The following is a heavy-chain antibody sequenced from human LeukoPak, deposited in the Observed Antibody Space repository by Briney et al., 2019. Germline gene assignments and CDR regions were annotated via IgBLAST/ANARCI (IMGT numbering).Heavy chain of an antibody. V-gene: IGHV1-18*01. CDR1: GYTFTSYG. D-gene: IGHD1-26*01. Sequence: ASVKVFCKASGYTFTSYGISWVRQAPGQGIEWMGWISAYNGNTNYAQKLQGRVTMTTDTSTSTAYMELRSLRSDDTAVYYCARLPVGATTRFDPWGQGTLVTVSS. CDR2: ISAYNGNT. J-gene: IGHJ5*02. CDR3: ARLPVGATTRFDP.